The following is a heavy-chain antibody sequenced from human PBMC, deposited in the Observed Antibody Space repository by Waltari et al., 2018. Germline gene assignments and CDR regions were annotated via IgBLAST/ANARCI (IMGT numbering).Heavy chain of an antibody. CDR2: MWFDGSDK. CDR1: GFTFSNFG. V-gene: IGHV3-30*02. D-gene: IGHD2-2*02. J-gene: IGHJ4*02. CDR3: AKDAFGNTYLDF. Sequence: QVNLVESGGGVVQPGGSLRLSCTTSGFTFSNFGMHWVRQAPGKGLELVVLMWFDGSDKFYADSVRGRFTISRDNSARTLYLDMDSLRLDDTAMYYCAKDAFGNTYLDFWGQGTLVTVSS.